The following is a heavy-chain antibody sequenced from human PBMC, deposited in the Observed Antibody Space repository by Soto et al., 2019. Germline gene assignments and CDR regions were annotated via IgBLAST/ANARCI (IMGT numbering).Heavy chain of an antibody. CDR2: INPNTGTT. D-gene: IGHD4-4*01. Sequence: QVQLVQSGAEVKKPGASVKVSCKASGYTFTGYYLHWVRQAPGQGPEWMGWINPNTGTTNTTPKFQVRLTMTRDTSISTAYMELGRLTSDDAAVYYCARSLGKTYSNYVGCSDYWGQGTLVTVSS. J-gene: IGHJ4*02. CDR1: GYTFTGYY. V-gene: IGHV1-2*02. CDR3: ARSLGKTYSNYVGCSDY.